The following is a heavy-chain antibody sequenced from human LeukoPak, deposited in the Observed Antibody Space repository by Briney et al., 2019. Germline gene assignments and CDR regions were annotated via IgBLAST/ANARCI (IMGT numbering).Heavy chain of an antibody. Sequence: GGSLRLSCAASGFTFSSYWMHWVRQAPGKGLVGVSRINDDGRSTSYADSVKGRFTISRDNAKNTLYLQMNSLRAEDTAVYYCARGANDPVQLWSDFDYWGQGTLVTVSS. CDR1: GFTFSSYW. CDR3: ARGANDPVQLWSDFDY. V-gene: IGHV3-74*01. J-gene: IGHJ4*02. CDR2: INDDGRST. D-gene: IGHD5-18*01.